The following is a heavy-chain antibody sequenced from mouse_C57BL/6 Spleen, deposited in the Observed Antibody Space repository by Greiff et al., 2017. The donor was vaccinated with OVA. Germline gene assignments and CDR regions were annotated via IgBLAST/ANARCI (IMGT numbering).Heavy chain of an antibody. D-gene: IGHD2-3*01. V-gene: IGHV1-85*01. CDR2: IYPRDGST. Sequence: QVQLQQSGPELVKPGASVKLSCKASGYTFTSYDINWVKQRPGQGLEWIGWIYPRDGSTKYNEKFKGKATLTVDTSSSTAYMELHSLTSEDSAVYFWARSGNYDGYYDAMDYWGQGTSVTVSS. CDR3: ARSGNYDGYYDAMDY. J-gene: IGHJ4*01. CDR1: GYTFTSYD.